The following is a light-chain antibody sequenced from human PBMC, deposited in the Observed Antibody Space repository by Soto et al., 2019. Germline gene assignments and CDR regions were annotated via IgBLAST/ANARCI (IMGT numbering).Light chain of an antibody. CDR1: QSISNW. CDR2: KAS. Sequence: DIQMTQSPSSLSASVGDRVTFTCRASQSISNWLAWYQQKPGKAPKLLIYKASTLESGVPSRFSGSGSGTEFTLTIGSLQADDFAIYYCQQYNGYRLAFGGGTKVDIK. V-gene: IGKV1-5*03. CDR3: QQYNGYRLA. J-gene: IGKJ4*01.